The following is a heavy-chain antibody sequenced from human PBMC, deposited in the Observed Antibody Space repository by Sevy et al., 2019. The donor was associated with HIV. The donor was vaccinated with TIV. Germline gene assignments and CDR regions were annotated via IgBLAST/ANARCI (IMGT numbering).Heavy chain of an antibody. D-gene: IGHD5-12*01. CDR2: IYWDDDK. Sequence: SGPTLVNPTQTLTLTCTFSGFSLSTSGVGVGWIRQPPGKALEWLALIYWDDDKRYSPSLKSRLTITKDTSKNQVVLTMTNMDPVDTATYYSAHQDIVAFPGVRAFDYWGQGTLVTVSS. V-gene: IGHV2-5*02. J-gene: IGHJ4*02. CDR3: AHQDIVAFPGVRAFDY. CDR1: GFSLSTSGVG.